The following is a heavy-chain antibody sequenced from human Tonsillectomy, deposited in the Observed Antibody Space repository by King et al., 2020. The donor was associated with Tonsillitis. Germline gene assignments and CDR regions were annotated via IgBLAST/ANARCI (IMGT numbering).Heavy chain of an antibody. J-gene: IGHJ3*02. V-gene: IGHV1-18*01. D-gene: IGHD1-1*01. Sequence: QLVQSGAEVEKPGASVKVSCKASGYNFISYGITWVRQAPGQGLEWMGWISGYNGNTNYAQKFQGRVTMTRDTSTRTVYMELRSLRSDDTAVYYCARGRSGTRAAFDIWGQGTMVTVSS. CDR3: ARGRSGTRAAFDI. CDR1: GYNFISYG. CDR2: ISGYNGNT.